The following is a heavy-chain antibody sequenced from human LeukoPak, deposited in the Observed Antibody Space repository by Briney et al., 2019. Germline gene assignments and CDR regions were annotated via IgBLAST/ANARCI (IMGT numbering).Heavy chain of an antibody. Sequence: GGSLRLSRAASGFTFSSYAMHWVRQAPGKGLEWVAVISYDGSNKYYADSVKGRFTISRDNSKNTLYLQMNSLRAEDTAVYYCASSDRWHTWYFDLWGRGTLVTVSS. CDR2: ISYDGSNK. D-gene: IGHD4-23*01. V-gene: IGHV3-30-3*01. J-gene: IGHJ2*01. CDR1: GFTFSSYA. CDR3: ASSDRWHTWYFDL.